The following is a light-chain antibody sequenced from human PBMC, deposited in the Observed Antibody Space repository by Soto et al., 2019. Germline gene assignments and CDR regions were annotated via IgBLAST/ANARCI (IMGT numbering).Light chain of an antibody. CDR1: SSDVGGYDY. V-gene: IGLV2-8*01. CDR3: RSYAGSTNIV. Sequence: QSVLTQPPSASGSPGQSVTISCSGTSSDVGGYDYVSWYQQHPGKAPKVLIYGVTKRSSGVPDRFSGSKSGYTAYLTVSGLQAEEEADYFCRSYAGSTNIVFGTGTKVTVL. J-gene: IGLJ1*01. CDR2: GVT.